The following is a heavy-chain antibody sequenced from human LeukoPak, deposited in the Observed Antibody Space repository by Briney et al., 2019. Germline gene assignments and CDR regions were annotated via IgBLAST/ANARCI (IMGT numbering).Heavy chain of an antibody. V-gene: IGHV3-48*02. CDR1: GFILSSFA. Sequence: GGFLRLSCAASGFILSSFAMNWVRQAPGKGLEWVSYISPTYDIYYSDSVRGRFTISRDNAKNSLYLQMNSLRDEDTAVYYCARDHNWGFDYWGQGTLVAVSS. CDR2: ISPTYDI. D-gene: IGHD7-27*01. CDR3: ARDHNWGFDY. J-gene: IGHJ4*02.